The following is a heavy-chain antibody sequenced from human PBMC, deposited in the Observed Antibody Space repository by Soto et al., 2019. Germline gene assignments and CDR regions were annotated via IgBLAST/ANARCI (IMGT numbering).Heavy chain of an antibody. Sequence: QVQLQESGPGLVKPSETLSLTCTVSNGSINSYYWSWIRQPPGKGLEWIGYIYYSGSTNYNPSLKSRVTTSVDTSKNQFSLKLSSVTAADTAVYYCARELHDYGVRGYYFDYWGQGTLVTVSS. CDR2: IYYSGST. CDR3: ARELHDYGVRGYYFDY. V-gene: IGHV4-59*01. D-gene: IGHD4-17*01. J-gene: IGHJ4*02. CDR1: NGSINSYY.